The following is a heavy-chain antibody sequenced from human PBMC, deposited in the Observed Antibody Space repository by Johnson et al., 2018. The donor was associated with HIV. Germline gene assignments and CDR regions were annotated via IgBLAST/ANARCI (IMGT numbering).Heavy chain of an antibody. V-gene: IGHV3-30*04. CDR1: GFIFSNYA. J-gene: IGHJ3*02. CDR3: AKDLMYNWNDGGAFDI. CDR2: ISYDGSNK. Sequence: QVQLVESGGGVVQPGRSLRLSCAASGFIFSNYAMHWVRQAPGKGLEWVAVISYDGSNKYYADSVKGRFTISRDNSKNTLYLQMNSLRAEDTAVYYCAKDLMYNWNDGGAFDIWGKGTMVTVSS. D-gene: IGHD1-1*01.